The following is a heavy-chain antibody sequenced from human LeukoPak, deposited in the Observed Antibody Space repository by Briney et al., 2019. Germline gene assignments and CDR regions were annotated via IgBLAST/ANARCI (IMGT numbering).Heavy chain of an antibody. CDR1: GYTFTSYA. CDR3: AKDAAPDYGDYHRLPGY. D-gene: IGHD4-17*01. V-gene: IGHV1-3*01. J-gene: IGHJ4*02. Sequence: GASVKVSCKASGYTFTSYAMHWVRQAPGQRLEWMGWINAGNGNTKYSQKFQGRVTITRDTSASTAYMELSSLRAEDTAVYYCAKDAAPDYGDYHRLPGYWGQGTLVTVSS. CDR2: INAGNGNT.